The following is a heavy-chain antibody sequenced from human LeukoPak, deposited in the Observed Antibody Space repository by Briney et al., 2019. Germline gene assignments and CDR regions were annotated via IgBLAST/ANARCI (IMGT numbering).Heavy chain of an antibody. CDR2: ISGSGGST. CDR1: GVTFSSYA. V-gene: IGHV3-23*01. J-gene: IGHJ4*02. Sequence: GGSLRLSCAASGVTFSSYAMTWVRQAPGKGLEWVSTISGSGGSTYYADSVKGRFTISRDNSKNTLYLQMNRLRAEDTAAYYCAASGSYYRLENWGQGTLVTVSS. D-gene: IGHD3-10*01. CDR3: AASGSYYRLEN.